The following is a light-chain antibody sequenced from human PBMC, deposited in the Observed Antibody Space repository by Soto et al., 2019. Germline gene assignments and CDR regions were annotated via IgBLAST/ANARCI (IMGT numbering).Light chain of an antibody. CDR2: DVS. CDR1: SSDVGGYIY. CDR3: SSFTSSNTLV. J-gene: IGLJ2*01. Sequence: QSALTQPASVSGSPGQSITISCTGNSSDVGGYIYVSWHQQHPGTAPKLMIYDVSNRPSGVSNRFSGSKSGNTASLTISGLQAEDEADYYCSSFTSSNTLVFGGGTKLTVL. V-gene: IGLV2-14*01.